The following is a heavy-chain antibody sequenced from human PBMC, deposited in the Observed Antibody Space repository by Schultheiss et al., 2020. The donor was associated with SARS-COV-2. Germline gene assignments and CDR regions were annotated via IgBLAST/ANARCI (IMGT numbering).Heavy chain of an antibody. CDR1: GFTFSSYA. J-gene: IGHJ6*02. CDR3: AKVYGDYDYYYYGMDV. CDR2: IGGSGGST. Sequence: GGSLRLSCAASGFTFSSYAMSWVRQAPGKGLEWVSAIGGSGGSTYYADFVKGRFTISRDNFKNTLYLQMNSLRAEDTAVYYCAKVYGDYDYYYYGMDVWGQGTTVTVSS. D-gene: IGHD4-17*01. V-gene: IGHV3-23*01.